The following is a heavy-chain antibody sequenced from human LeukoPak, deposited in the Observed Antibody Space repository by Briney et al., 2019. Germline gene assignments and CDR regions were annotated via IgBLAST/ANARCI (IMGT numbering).Heavy chain of an antibody. CDR2: IYYSGST. CDR3: ARDQYSPSWYGAFDY. D-gene: IGHD6-13*01. V-gene: IGHV4-59*01. CDR1: GGSISSYY. J-gene: IGHJ4*02. Sequence: SETLSLTCTVSGGSISSYYWSWIRQPPGKGLEWIGYIYYSGSTNYNPSLNRRVTISVDTSKNQFSLRLSSVTAADTAVYYCARDQYSPSWYGAFDYWGQGTLVTVSS.